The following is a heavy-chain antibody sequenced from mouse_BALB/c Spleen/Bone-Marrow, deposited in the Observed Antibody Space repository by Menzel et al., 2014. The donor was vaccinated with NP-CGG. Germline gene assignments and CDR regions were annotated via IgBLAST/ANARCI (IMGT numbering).Heavy chain of an antibody. J-gene: IGHJ4*01. CDR2: IFPGSGNT. CDR1: GYSFTSYY. CDR3: ARRGYDGGDYYAMDY. Sequence: QVHVKQSGPELVKPGASVKISCKASGYSFTSYYIHWVKQRPGQGLEWIGWIFPGSGNTKYNEKFKGKATLTADTSSSTAYMQHSSLTSEDSVVYFCARRGYDGGDYYAMDYWGQGTSVTVSS. D-gene: IGHD2-12*01. V-gene: IGHV1-66*01.